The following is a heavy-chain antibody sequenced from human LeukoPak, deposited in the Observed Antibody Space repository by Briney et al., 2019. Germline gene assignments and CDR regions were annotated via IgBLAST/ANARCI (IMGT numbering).Heavy chain of an antibody. D-gene: IGHD2-15*01. Sequence: PGGSLRLSCAASGFTFSSYAMHWVRQAPGKGLEWVAVISYDGSNKYYADSVKGRFTISRDNSKNTLYLQMNSLRAEDTAVYYCARDGAKPHSTFIVVVVAATQYYFDYWGQGTLVTVSS. J-gene: IGHJ4*02. V-gene: IGHV3-30*04. CDR1: GFTFSSYA. CDR2: ISYDGSNK. CDR3: ARDGAKPHSTFIVVVVAATQYYFDY.